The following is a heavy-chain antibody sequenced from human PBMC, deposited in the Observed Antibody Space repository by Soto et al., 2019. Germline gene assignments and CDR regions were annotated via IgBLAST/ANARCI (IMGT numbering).Heavy chain of an antibody. CDR2: FDPEDGET. J-gene: IGHJ6*02. CDR3: ATLGPTYYYYGMDV. Sequence: ASVKVSCKVSGYTLTELSMHWVRQAPGKGLEWMGGFDPEDGETIYAQKFQGRVTMTEDTSTDTAYMELSSLRSEDTAVYYCATLGPTYYYYGMDVWGQGTTVTVSS. V-gene: IGHV1-24*01. D-gene: IGHD1-26*01. CDR1: GYTLTELS.